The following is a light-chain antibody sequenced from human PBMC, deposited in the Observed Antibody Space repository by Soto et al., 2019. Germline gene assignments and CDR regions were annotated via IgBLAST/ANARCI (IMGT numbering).Light chain of an antibody. CDR3: QQRSNWRGT. V-gene: IGKV3-11*01. J-gene: IGKJ5*01. CDR2: DAS. Sequence: EVVLTQFPATLSLSPVDRAILSCLASLSLSSYFTWYQPKPGQAPRLLIYDASNRATGIPARFSGSGSGTDFTLTISSLEPEDFAVYYCQQRSNWRGTFGQGTRLEIK. CDR1: LSLSSY.